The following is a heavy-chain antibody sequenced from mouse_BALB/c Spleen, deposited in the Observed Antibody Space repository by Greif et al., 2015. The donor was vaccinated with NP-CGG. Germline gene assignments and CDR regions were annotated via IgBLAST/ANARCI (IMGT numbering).Heavy chain of an antibody. V-gene: IGHV1-9*01. D-gene: IGHD2-1*01. CDR3: ARRGYGNQYYFDY. Sequence: QVQLQQSGAELMKPGASVKISCKATGYTFSSYWIEWVKQRPGHGLEWIGEILPGSGSTNYNEEFKGKATFTADTSSNTAYMQLSSLTSEDSAVYYCARRGYGNQYYFDYWGQGTTLTVSS. J-gene: IGHJ2*01. CDR2: ILPGSGST. CDR1: GYTFSSYW.